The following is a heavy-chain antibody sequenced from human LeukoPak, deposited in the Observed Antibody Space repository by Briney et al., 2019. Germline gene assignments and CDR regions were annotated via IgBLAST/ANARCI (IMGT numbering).Heavy chain of an antibody. CDR3: ARRAQLWLMEVDY. Sequence: PSETLSLTCTVSGGSISSSGFYWGWIRQPPGMGLEWIGSIYYSGTTYYNPSLKSRVTISVDTSKNQFSLKLSSVTAADTAVYYCARRAQLWLMEVDYWGQGTLVTVSS. CDR1: GGSISSSGFY. CDR2: IYYSGTT. J-gene: IGHJ4*02. V-gene: IGHV4-39*01. D-gene: IGHD5-18*01.